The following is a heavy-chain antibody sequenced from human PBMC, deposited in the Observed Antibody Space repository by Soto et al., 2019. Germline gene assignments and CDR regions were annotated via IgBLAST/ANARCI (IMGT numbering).Heavy chain of an antibody. Sequence: GGSLRLSCAASGFTFSSYAMSWVRQAPGKGLEWVSAISGSGGSTYYADSVKGRFAISRDNSKNTLYLQMNSLRAEDTAVYYCARRDGYNYFDYWGQGTLVTVSS. D-gene: IGHD5-12*01. CDR1: GFTFSSYA. V-gene: IGHV3-23*01. CDR3: ARRDGYNYFDY. J-gene: IGHJ4*02. CDR2: ISGSGGST.